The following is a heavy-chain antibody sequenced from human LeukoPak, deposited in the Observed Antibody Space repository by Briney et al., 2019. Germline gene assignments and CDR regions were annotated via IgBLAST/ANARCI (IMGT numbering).Heavy chain of an antibody. D-gene: IGHD6-13*01. CDR1: GFTFSSYA. J-gene: IGHJ6*02. CDR3: ARSRAIAAAGSYYYGMDV. CDR2: ISYDGSNK. Sequence: PGGSLRLSCAPSGFTFSSYAMHWVRQAPGKGLKWVAVISYDGSNKYYADSVTGRFTVSRDNSKNTLYLQMNRLRAEVTAVYYCARSRAIAAAGSYYYGMDVWGQGTTVTVSS. V-gene: IGHV3-30-3*01.